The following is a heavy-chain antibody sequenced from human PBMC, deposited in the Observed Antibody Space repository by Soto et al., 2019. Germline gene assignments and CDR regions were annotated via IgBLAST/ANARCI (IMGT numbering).Heavy chain of an antibody. CDR3: ARLKAVVGLDY. J-gene: IGHJ4*02. D-gene: IGHD6-19*01. V-gene: IGHV4-59*08. Sequence: TSETLSLTCTVSGGSISSYYWSWIRQPPGKGLEWIGYIYYSGSTNYNPSLKSRVTISVDTSKNQFSLKLSSVTAADTAVYYCARLKAVVGLDYWGQGTLVTVSS. CDR1: GGSISSYY. CDR2: IYYSGST.